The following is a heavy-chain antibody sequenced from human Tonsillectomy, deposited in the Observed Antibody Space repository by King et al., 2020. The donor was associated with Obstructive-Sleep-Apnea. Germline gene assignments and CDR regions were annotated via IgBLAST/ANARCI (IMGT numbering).Heavy chain of an antibody. CDR1: GFTVSSNY. D-gene: IGHD3-22*01. V-gene: IGHV3-66*01. CDR2: IDSGGST. CDR3: ARVGSYDSSGYYTPTLDY. Sequence: QLVQSGGGLVQPRGSLRLSCAASGFTVSSNYMSWVRQAPGKGLEWVSVIDSGGSTYYADSVKGRFTISRDNSKNTLYLQMNSLRAEDTAVYYCARVGSYDSSGYYTPTLDYWGQGTLVTVSS. J-gene: IGHJ4*02.